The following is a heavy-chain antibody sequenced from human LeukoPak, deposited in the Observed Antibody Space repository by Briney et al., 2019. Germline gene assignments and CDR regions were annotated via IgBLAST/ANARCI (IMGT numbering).Heavy chain of an antibody. V-gene: IGHV3-30*03. J-gene: IGHJ3*02. CDR1: GFTFSSYG. D-gene: IGHD1-26*01. CDR2: ISYDGSNK. CDR3: ASQKGYRELVDAFDI. Sequence: GRSLRLSCAASGFTFSSYGMHWVRQAPGKGLEWVAVISYDGSNKYYADSVKGRFTISRDNSKNTLYLQMNSLGAEDTAVYYCASQKGYRELVDAFDIWGQVTMVTVSS.